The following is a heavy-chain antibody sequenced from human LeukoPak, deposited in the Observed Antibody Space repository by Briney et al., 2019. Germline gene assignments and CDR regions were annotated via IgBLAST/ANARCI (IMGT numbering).Heavy chain of an antibody. CDR3: AKSVLGAAAGRGGYFYYYYGMDV. Sequence: GGSLRLSCAASGFTFSSYGMHWVRQAPGKGLEWVALISYDGSNKYYADSVKGRFTISRDNSKNTLYLQMNSLRAEDTAVYYCAKSVLGAAAGRGGYFYYYYGMDVWGQGTTVTVSS. CDR2: ISYDGSNK. CDR1: GFTFSSYG. J-gene: IGHJ6*02. V-gene: IGHV3-30*18. D-gene: IGHD6-13*01.